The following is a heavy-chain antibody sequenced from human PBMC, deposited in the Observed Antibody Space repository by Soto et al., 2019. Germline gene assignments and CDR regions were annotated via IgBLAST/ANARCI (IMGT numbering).Heavy chain of an antibody. D-gene: IGHD5-18*01. J-gene: IGHJ6*02. V-gene: IGHV3-21*01. CDR1: GFTFSSYS. CDR2: ISSSSSYI. CDR3: ARDERGYSYGPRDSYYYGMDV. Sequence: GGSLRLSCAASGFTFSSYSMNWVRQAPGKGLEWVSSISSSSSYIYYADSVKGRFTISRDNAKNSLYLQMNSLRAEDTAVYYCARDERGYSYGPRDSYYYGMDVWGQGTTVTVSS.